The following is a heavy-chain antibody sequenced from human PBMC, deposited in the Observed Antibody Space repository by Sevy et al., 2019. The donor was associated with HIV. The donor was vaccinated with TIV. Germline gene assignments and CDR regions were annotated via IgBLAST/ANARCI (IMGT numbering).Heavy chain of an antibody. Sequence: GGSLRLSCAASGFTFSTYAMSWVRQAPGKGLEWVSGISGSGVTTYYADSVKGRFTISRDNSKNTLYLQMNSLTAEDTAGYYCAKSGVRVSGTFDLFYFDYWGQGTLVTVSS. D-gene: IGHD3-3*01. CDR1: GFTFSTYA. J-gene: IGHJ4*02. V-gene: IGHV3-23*01. CDR3: AKSGVRVSGTFDLFYFDY. CDR2: ISGSGVTT.